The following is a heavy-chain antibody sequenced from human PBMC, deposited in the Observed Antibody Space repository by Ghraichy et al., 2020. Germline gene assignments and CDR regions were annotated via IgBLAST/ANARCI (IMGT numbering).Heavy chain of an antibody. Sequence: GGSLRLSCAASGFTFSSYGMHWVRQAPGKGLEWVAVISYDGSNKYYADSVKGRFTISRDNSKNTLYLQMNSLRAEDTAVYYCAKESSLYCGGDCHTDYWGQGTLVTVSS. CDR1: GFTFSSYG. D-gene: IGHD2-21*01. CDR2: ISYDGSNK. V-gene: IGHV3-30*18. CDR3: AKESSLYCGGDCHTDY. J-gene: IGHJ4*02.